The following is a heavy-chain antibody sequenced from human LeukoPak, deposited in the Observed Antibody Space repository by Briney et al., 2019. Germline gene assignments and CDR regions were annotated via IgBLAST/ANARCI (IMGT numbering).Heavy chain of an antibody. J-gene: IGHJ4*02. CDR2: ITGGGGAT. D-gene: IGHD1-26*01. CDR1: GFTFSTYA. Sequence: GGSLRLSCAASGFTFSTYAISWVRQAPGEGLEWVSNITGGGGATYYADSVKGRFTISRDNSKHTVYLEMNSLRAEDTAVYYCARRLLVGTTVRPYFDYWGQGTLVTVSS. CDR3: ARRLLVGTTVRPYFDY. V-gene: IGHV3-23*01.